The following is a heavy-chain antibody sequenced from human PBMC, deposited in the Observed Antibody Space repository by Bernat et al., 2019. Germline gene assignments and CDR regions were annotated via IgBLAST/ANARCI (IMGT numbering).Heavy chain of an antibody. CDR1: GFTFSSYW. CDR3: ASYKGGATKDY. V-gene: IGHV3-74*01. CDR2: IDSDGSRI. Sequence: EVQLVESGGGLVQPGGSLRLSCAASGFTFSSYWMYWVRQAPGKGLVWVSGIDSDGSRITYADSVRGGFTISRDKAKKTLYLQMNSVRAEDTAVYYCASYKGGATKDYWGQGTLVTVSS. J-gene: IGHJ4*02. D-gene: IGHD5-12*01.